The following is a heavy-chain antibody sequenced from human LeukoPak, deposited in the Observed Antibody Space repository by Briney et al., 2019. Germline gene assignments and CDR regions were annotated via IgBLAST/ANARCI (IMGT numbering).Heavy chain of an antibody. CDR2: IIPILGIA. V-gene: IGHV1-69*02. D-gene: IGHD3-22*01. CDR1: GGTFSSYT. J-gene: IGHJ6*03. CDR3: ARAPPLYYESSGYYYYMDV. Sequence: ASVKASCKASGGTFSSYTISWVRQAPGQGLEWMGRIIPILGIANYAQKFRGRVTITADKSTSTAYMELSSLRSEDTAVYYCARAPPLYYESSGYYYYMDVWGKGTTVTVSS.